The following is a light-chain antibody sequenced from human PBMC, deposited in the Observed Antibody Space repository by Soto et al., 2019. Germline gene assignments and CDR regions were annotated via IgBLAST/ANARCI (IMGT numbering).Light chain of an antibody. J-gene: IGKJ1*01. V-gene: IGKV3D-15*03. Sequence: EIVMTQSPATVPASPGERVTLSCRASQYINTRLAWYQHRPGQAPRLLIYQTSIRAAGIPARFSASGSGTDFTLTISDVQPEDFALYYCHQRQSWPRTFGQGTKWIS. CDR1: QYINTR. CDR3: HQRQSWPRT. CDR2: QTS.